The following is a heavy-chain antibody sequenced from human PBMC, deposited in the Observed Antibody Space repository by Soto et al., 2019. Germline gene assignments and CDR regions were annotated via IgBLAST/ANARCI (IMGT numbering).Heavy chain of an antibody. D-gene: IGHD3-22*01. CDR2: TYYRSKWYN. Sequence: SQTLSLPCAISGDSVSSNSAAWNWIRQSPSRGLEWLGRTYYRSKWYNDYAVSVKSRITINPDTSKNQFSLQLNSVTPEDTAVYYCARDPTRAYYYDSSGYYYSSEPYYGMDVWGQGTTVTVSS. V-gene: IGHV6-1*01. J-gene: IGHJ6*02. CDR3: ARDPTRAYYYDSSGYYYSSEPYYGMDV. CDR1: GDSVSSNSAA.